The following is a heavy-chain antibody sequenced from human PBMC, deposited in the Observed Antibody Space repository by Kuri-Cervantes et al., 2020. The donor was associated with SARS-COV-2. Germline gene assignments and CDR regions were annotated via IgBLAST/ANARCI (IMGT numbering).Heavy chain of an antibody. CDR1: GGTFSSYA. Sequence: SSVKVTCKATGGTFSSYAISWLRQAAGKEREWMGRIIPILGIAYYAQKFQGRVTITADIYKSTAYMEQSSLRPEDTAVYQCASNSNYWYYGRDVGGQGTTVTVSS. CDR3: ASNSNYWYYGRDV. V-gene: IGHV1-69*04. J-gene: IGHJ6*02. D-gene: IGHD4-11*01. CDR2: IIPILGIA.